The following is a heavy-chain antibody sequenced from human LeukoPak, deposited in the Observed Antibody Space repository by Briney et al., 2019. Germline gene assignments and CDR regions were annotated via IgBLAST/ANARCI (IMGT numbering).Heavy chain of an antibody. J-gene: IGHJ6*02. CDR3: AKDMSSSLNDYHYGMDV. CDR2: ISWNSGSI. Sequence: PGRSLRLSCAASGFTFDDYAMHWVRQAPGKGLEWVSGISWNSGSIDYADSVKGRFTISRDNAKNSLYLQMNSLRAEDTALYYCAKDMSSSLNDYHYGMDVWGQGTTVTVSS. D-gene: IGHD6-13*01. CDR1: GFTFDDYA. V-gene: IGHV3-9*01.